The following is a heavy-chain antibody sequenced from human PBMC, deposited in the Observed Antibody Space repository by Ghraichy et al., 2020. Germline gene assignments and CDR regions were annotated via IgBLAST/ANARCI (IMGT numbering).Heavy chain of an antibody. CDR2: ISSSGSTI. CDR3: ARDMGGYRNYYYYYYGMDV. D-gene: IGHD4-11*01. Sequence: GESLNISCAASGFTFSDYYMSWIRQAPGKGLEWVSYISSSGSTIYYADSVKGRFTISRDNAKNSLYLQMNSLRAEDTAVYYCARDMGGYRNYYYYYYGMDVWGQGTTVTVSS. J-gene: IGHJ6*02. CDR1: GFTFSDYY. V-gene: IGHV3-11*01.